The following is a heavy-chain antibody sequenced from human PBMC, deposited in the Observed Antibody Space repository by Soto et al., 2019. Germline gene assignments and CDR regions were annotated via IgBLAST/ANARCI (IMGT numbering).Heavy chain of an antibody. CDR3: ARKGPEDWPLDY. CDR2: IYWDEAK. J-gene: IGHJ4*02. CDR1: GFSLSTSGDG. V-gene: IGHV2-5*02. D-gene: IGHD3-9*01. Sequence: QITLKESGPTLVKPTQTLTLTCTFSGFSLSTSGDGVGWIRQPPGKALEWLGVIYWDEAKEYSPSLKNSLTISKDSAKNQVVLTMTNMGPMDTGTYYCARKGPEDWPLDYWGQGTLVTVSS.